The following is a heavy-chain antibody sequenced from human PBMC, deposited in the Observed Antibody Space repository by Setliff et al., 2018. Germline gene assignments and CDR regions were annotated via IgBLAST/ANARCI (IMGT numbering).Heavy chain of an antibody. CDR2: IIPIFGTA. V-gene: IGHV1-69*13. CDR1: GGTFSSYA. CDR3: ARGYRGYYNFWSGSQGANWFDP. D-gene: IGHD3-3*01. J-gene: IGHJ5*02. Sequence: SVKVSCTASGGTFSSYAISWVRQAPGQGLEWMGGIIPIFGTANYAQKFQGRVTITADESTSTAYMELSSLRSEDTAVYYCARGYRGYYNFWSGSQGANWFDPWGQGTLVTVSS.